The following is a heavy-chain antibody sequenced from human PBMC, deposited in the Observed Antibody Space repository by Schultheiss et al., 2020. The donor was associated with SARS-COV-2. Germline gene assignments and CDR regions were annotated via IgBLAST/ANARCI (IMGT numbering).Heavy chain of an antibody. J-gene: IGHJ4*02. CDR3: ARAQGSIRRYFDY. V-gene: IGHV3-43*02. CDR1: GFTFDDYA. D-gene: IGHD6-13*01. Sequence: GGSLRLSCATSGFTFDDYAMHWVRQAPGKGLEWVSLISGDGGSTYYADSVKGRFTISRDNAKNTLYLQMNSLRAEDTAVYYCARAQGSIRRYFDYWGQGTLVTVSS. CDR2: ISGDGGST.